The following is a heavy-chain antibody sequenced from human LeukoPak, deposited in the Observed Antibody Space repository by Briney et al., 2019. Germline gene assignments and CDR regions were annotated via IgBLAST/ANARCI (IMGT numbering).Heavy chain of an antibody. CDR2: IYPSGNT. CDR3: ARLKDDAFDI. J-gene: IGHJ3*02. CDR1: GGSFSSYF. Sequence: SETLSLTCSVSGGSFSSYFWSWVRQPAGKGLEWIGRIYPSGNTNYNPSLNGRVSISRDTTKNLFSLKLSSVTAADTAVYYCARLKDDAFDIWGQGTMVTVSS. V-gene: IGHV4-4*07.